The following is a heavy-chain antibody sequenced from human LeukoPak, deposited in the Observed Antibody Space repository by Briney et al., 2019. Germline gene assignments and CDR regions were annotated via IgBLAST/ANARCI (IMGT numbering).Heavy chain of an antibody. CDR2: LYYSGST. CDR3: ARLRTGGTSYVRGDWFDP. D-gene: IGHD2-8*02. Sequence: SGTLSLTCTVSGGSISIATYSWGWIRQPPGKGLEWIGNLYYSGSTNYNPTLKSRLTISVDTSKNQFSLKLSSVTAADTAVYHCARLRTGGTSYVRGDWFDPWGQGTLVTVSS. CDR1: GGSISIATYS. V-gene: IGHV4-39*01. J-gene: IGHJ5*02.